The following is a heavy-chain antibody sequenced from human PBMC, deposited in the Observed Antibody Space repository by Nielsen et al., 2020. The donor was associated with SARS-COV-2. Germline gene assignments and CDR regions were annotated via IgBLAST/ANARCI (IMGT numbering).Heavy chain of an antibody. CDR3: ATSSIAVAGDGAFDI. CDR2: INTNTGNP. Sequence: WVRQAPGQGLEWMGWINTNTGNPTYAQGFTGRFVFSLDTSVSTAYLQISSLKAADTAVYYCATSSIAVAGDGAFDIWGQGTMVTVSS. V-gene: IGHV7-4-1*02. J-gene: IGHJ3*02. D-gene: IGHD6-19*01.